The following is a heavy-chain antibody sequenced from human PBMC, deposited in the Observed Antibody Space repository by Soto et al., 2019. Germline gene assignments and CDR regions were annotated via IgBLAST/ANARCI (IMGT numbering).Heavy chain of an antibody. CDR2: IYYSGST. D-gene: IGHD2-2*01. CDR1: GGSISSYY. J-gene: IGHJ4*02. CDR3: ARQGVPAATGLDY. Sequence: QVQLQESGPGLVKPSETLSLTCTVSGGSISSYYWSWIRQPPGKGLEWIGYIYYSGSTNYNPSLTSRVTISVDTSKNQFSLKLSSVTAADTAVYYCARQGVPAATGLDYWGQGTLVTVSS. V-gene: IGHV4-59*08.